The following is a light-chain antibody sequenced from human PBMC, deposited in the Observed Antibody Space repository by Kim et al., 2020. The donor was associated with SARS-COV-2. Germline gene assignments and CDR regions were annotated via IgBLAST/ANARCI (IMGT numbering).Light chain of an antibody. CDR2: EDS. J-gene: IGLJ1*01. CDR1: SSDVGANNH. V-gene: IGLV2-11*01. Sequence: SVSISCTGTSSDVGANNHVSWYQQHPGKAPKLMIYEDSERPSGVPDRFSGSKSGNTASLTISGLQAEDEADYYCGADADSSTSYVFGTGTKVTVL. CDR3: GADADSSTSYV.